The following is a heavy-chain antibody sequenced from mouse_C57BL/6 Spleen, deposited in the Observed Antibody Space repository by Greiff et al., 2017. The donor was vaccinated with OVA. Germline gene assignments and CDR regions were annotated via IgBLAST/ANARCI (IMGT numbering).Heavy chain of an antibody. CDR1: GYAFSSSW. V-gene: IGHV1-82*01. CDR3: ASNDYSFAY. J-gene: IGHJ3*01. Sequence: VQLQQSGPELVKPGASVKISCKASGYAFSSSWMNWVKQRPGKGLEWIGRIYPGDGDTNYNGKFKGKATLTADKSSSTAYMQLSSLTSEDSVVYFCASNDYSFAYWGQGTLVTVSA. D-gene: IGHD1-1*01. CDR2: IYPGDGDT.